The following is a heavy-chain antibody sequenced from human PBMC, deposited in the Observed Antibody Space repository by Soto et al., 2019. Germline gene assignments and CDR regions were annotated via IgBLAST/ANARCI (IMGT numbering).Heavy chain of an antibody. V-gene: IGHV2-5*02. CDR1: GFSLSSTRMA. Sequence: QVTLKESGPSLVKPTQTLTLTCTFSGFSLSSTRMAVGWIRQPPGKTLEWLALTYWDDDKRYSPFLKSRLTIAKDTSKNPVVLTMTNMDPVDTARYYCAHIVVAGLGYDFDYWCQGTLVTVSS. D-gene: IGHD6-19*01. CDR3: AHIVVAGLGYDFDY. CDR2: TYWDDDK. J-gene: IGHJ4*02.